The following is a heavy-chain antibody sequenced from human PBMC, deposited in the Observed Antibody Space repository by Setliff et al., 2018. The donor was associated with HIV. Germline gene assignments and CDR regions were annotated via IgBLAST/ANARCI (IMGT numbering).Heavy chain of an antibody. CDR3: ARVADSSGYYHLDY. V-gene: IGHV4-34*01. CDR2: VYHSGSG. D-gene: IGHD3-22*01. CDR1: GGSFSGYS. J-gene: IGHJ4*02. Sequence: SETLSLTCTVSGGSFSGYSWSWIRQPPGKGPEWIGEVYHSGSGNYNPSLKSRVTISVDTSKKQFSLKLSSVTAADTAVYHCARVADSSGYYHLDYWGQGTLVTVSS.